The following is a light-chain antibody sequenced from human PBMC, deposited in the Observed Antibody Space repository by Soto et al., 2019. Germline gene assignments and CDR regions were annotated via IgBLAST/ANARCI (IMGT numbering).Light chain of an antibody. CDR1: QSVGRY. Sequence: IVLTQSPATLSLSPGERVTLSCRASQSVGRYLAWYQQKPGQAPRLLIYEASNRAIGIPARFSGSGSGTDFTLTISSLKPEDFAVYYCQQRSNWPPLTFGGGTKVDIK. CDR2: EAS. J-gene: IGKJ4*01. V-gene: IGKV3-11*01. CDR3: QQRSNWPPLT.